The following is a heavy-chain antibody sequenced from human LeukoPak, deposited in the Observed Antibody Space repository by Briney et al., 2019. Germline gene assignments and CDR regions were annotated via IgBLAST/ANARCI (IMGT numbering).Heavy chain of an antibody. CDR2: IYTSGST. D-gene: IGHD3-22*01. J-gene: IGHJ4*02. CDR1: GGSLSSATYY. CDR3: ARDGAYYYDSSGYYYFDY. Sequence: PSETLSLTCTVSGGSLSSATYYWSWIRQPAGKGLEWIGRIYTSGSTNYNPSLKSRVTISLDTSKNQFSLKLSSVTAADTAVYYCARDGAYYYDSSGYYYFDYWGQGTLVTVSS. V-gene: IGHV4-61*02.